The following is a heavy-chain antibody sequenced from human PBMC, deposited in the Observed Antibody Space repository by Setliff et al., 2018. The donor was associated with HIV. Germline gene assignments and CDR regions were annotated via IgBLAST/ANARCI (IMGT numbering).Heavy chain of an antibody. D-gene: IGHD3-3*01. CDR1: GYTFTGYY. CDR3: ARDESIFGVAISDY. J-gene: IGHJ4*02. V-gene: IGHV1-2*02. CDR2: INPNNGVT. Sequence: GASVKVSCKASGYTFTGYYMHWVRQAPGQGLEWLGWINPNNGVTNYAQNFQGRVTMTRDTSISKDYMELSSLTSDDTAVYYCARDESIFGVAISDYWGQGTLVTVSS.